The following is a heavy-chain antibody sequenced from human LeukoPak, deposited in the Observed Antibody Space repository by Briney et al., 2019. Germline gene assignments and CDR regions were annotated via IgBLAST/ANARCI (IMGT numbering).Heavy chain of an antibody. CDR1: GFTFSSYW. CDR3: ASLRSSSWYLSLANYGMDV. CDR2: INGDGRNI. V-gene: IGHV3-74*01. Sequence: PGGSLRLSCVASGFTFSSYWMHWVRQDPRKGLVWVSRINGDGRNINYADSVRGRFTISRDNAKNTLYLHMNSLRAEDTAVYYCASLRSSSWYLSLANYGMDVWGQGTTVTVSS. J-gene: IGHJ6*02. D-gene: IGHD6-13*01.